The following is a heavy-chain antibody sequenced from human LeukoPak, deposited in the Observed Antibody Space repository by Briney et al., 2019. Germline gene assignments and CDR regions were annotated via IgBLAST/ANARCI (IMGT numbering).Heavy chain of an antibody. D-gene: IGHD5-24*01. Sequence: GGSLRLSCAAAGLTFSTYSMNWVRQAPGKGLEWVSSISADRRYIFYADSVKGRFTMSRDNAQTSLYLQMNSLRAEDTAVYYCARASNPWLQLTWGQGTLVTVSS. J-gene: IGHJ5*02. CDR3: ARASNPWLQLT. CDR2: ISADRRYI. V-gene: IGHV3-21*04. CDR1: GLTFSTYS.